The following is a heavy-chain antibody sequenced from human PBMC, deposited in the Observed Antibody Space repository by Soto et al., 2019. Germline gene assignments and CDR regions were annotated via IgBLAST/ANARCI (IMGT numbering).Heavy chain of an antibody. V-gene: IGHV1-69*02. CDR2: IIPILGIA. Sequence: QVQLVQSGAEVKKPGSSVKVSCKASGGTFSSYTISWVRQAPGQGLEWMGRIIPILGIANYAQKFQGRVTITADKSTSTAYMELSSLISEDTAVYYCARGGATVDAVDAFDIWGQGTMVTVSS. CDR1: GGTFSSYT. J-gene: IGHJ3*02. D-gene: IGHD4-17*01. CDR3: ARGGATVDAVDAFDI.